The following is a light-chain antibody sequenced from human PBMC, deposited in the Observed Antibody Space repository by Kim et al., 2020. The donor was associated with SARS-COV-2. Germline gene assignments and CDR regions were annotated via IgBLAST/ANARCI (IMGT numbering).Light chain of an antibody. CDR3: SSYRRSNNWV. CDR2: KVN. Sequence: GPSVTISCTGTSSDVGAFDHVAWYQQHANKAPNLIIYKVNQRPSGVPGRFSGSKSGNTASLTVSGLQTDDEAHYYCSSYRRSNNWVFGGGTQLTVL. V-gene: IGLV2-8*01. CDR1: SSDVGAFDH. J-gene: IGLJ3*02.